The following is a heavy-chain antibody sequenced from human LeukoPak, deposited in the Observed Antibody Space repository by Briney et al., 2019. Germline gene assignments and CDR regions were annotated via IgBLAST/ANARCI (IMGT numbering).Heavy chain of an antibody. CDR1: GGSISSYY. CDR2: IYYSGST. V-gene: IGHV4-59*12. CDR3: AREYSSGWYTYGDYWFDP. Sequence: SETLSLTCTVSGGSISSYYWSWIRQPPGKGLEWIGYIYYSGSTNYNPSLKSRVTISVDTSKNQFSLKLSSVTAADTAVYYCAREYSSGWYTYGDYWFDPWGQGTLVTVSS. D-gene: IGHD6-19*01. J-gene: IGHJ5*02.